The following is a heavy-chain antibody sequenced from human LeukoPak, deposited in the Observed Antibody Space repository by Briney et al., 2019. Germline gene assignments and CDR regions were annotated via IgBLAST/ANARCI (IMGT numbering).Heavy chain of an antibody. CDR3: ARARGYYDSSGYRFDY. J-gene: IGHJ4*02. CDR1: GGSSSGYY. CDR2: INHSGST. V-gene: IGHV4-34*01. Sequence: SSETLSLTCAVYGGSSSGYYWSWIRQPPGKGLEWIGEINHSGSTNYNPSLKSRVTISVDTSKNQFSLKLSSVTAADTAVYYCARARGYYDSSGYRFDYWGQGTLVTVSS. D-gene: IGHD3-22*01.